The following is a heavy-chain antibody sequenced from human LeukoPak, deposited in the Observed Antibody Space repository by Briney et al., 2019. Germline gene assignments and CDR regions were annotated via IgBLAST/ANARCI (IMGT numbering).Heavy chain of an antibody. CDR1: GFRFSNYA. D-gene: IGHD3-22*01. Sequence: GGSLRLSCAASGFRFSNYAMHWVRQAPGKGLEWVAFIRNDGIIKQYADSVKGRFTISRDNSKNTVFLQMNSLRAEDTAVYYCAKPPSNYDYSGWGQGTLVTVSS. J-gene: IGHJ4*02. V-gene: IGHV3-30*02. CDR3: AKPPSNYDYSG. CDR2: IRNDGIIK.